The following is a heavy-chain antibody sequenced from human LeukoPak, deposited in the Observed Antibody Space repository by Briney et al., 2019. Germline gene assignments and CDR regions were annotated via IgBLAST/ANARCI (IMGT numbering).Heavy chain of an antibody. J-gene: IGHJ4*02. CDR2: IYTSGST. Sequence: PSETLSLTCTVSGGSISSGSYYWSWIRQPAGKGLEWIGRIYTSGSTNYNPSLKSRVTISVDTSKNQFSLKLSSVTAADTAVYYCARGDSSGWNFDYWGQGTLVTVSS. V-gene: IGHV4-61*02. D-gene: IGHD6-19*01. CDR3: ARGDSSGWNFDY. CDR1: GGSISSGSYY.